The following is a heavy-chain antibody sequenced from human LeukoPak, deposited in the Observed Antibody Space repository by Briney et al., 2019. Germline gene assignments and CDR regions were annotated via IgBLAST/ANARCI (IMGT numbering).Heavy chain of an antibody. CDR2: INPSGGST. J-gene: IGHJ6*03. D-gene: IGHD3-10*01. CDR3: ARGPRITLIRGGQWYYYMDV. Sequence: ASAKVSCKASGYTFTSYYIHWVRQAPGQGLEWMGLINPSGGSTNYAQKFQGRVTMTRDTSTSTVYMELSSLRSEDTAVYYCARGPRITLIRGGQWYYYMDVWGKGTTVTISS. CDR1: GYTFTSYY. V-gene: IGHV1-46*01.